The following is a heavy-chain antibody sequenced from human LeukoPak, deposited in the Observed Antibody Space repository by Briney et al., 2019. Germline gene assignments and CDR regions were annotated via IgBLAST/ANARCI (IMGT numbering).Heavy chain of an antibody. CDR1: GFTFSNAW. Sequence: GGSLRLSCAASGFTFSNAWMSWVRQAPGKGLEWVGHIKSKTDGGTTDYAAPVKGRFTISRDDSKNTLYVQMNSLKTEDTAMYYCTTGPYDYGSGTYYHWGQGTLVTVSS. CDR2: IKSKTDGGTT. CDR3: TTGPYDYGSGTYYH. D-gene: IGHD3-10*01. J-gene: IGHJ4*02. V-gene: IGHV3-15*01.